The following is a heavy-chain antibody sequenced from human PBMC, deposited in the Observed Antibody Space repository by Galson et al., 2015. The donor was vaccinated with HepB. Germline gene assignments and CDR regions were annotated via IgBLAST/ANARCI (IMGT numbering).Heavy chain of an antibody. J-gene: IGHJ4*02. CDR1: GFPFSSYG. Sequence: LRLSCAASGFPFSSYGMHWVRQAPGKGLEWVEFIRYDGSNKYYADSVKGRFTISRDNSKNTLYLQMNSLRAEDTAVYYCAKDDVLLWFGEFDYWGQRTLVTVSS. V-gene: IGHV3-30*02. CDR2: IRYDGSNK. D-gene: IGHD3-10*01. CDR3: AKDDVLLWFGEFDY.